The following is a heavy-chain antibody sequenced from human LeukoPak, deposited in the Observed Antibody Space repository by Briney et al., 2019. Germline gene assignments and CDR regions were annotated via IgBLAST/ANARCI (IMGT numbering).Heavy chain of an antibody. CDR1: GFTFSNYA. V-gene: IGHV3-30*04. CDR3: ARDGPYFGDYPYYFDY. Sequence: GGSLRLSCAASGFTFSNYAMHWVRQAPGKGLEWLAVITSDGINQHYADSVRGRLTISRDNSIKTLFLQMNSLGTDDTAVYYCARDGPYFGDYPYYFDYWGQGTLVTVSS. D-gene: IGHD4-17*01. CDR2: ITSDGINQ. J-gene: IGHJ4*02.